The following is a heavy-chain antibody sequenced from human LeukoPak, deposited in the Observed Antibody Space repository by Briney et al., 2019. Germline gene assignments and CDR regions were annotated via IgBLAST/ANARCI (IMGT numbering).Heavy chain of an antibody. V-gene: IGHV4-39*01. CDR1: GGSISSGSSY. J-gene: IGHJ5*02. Sequence: PSETLSLTCTVSGGSISSGSSYWGWLRQPPGKGPEWIGSIYCSGSTYYNPSLKSRVTISVDTSKNQFSLKLSSVTAADTAVYYCARAAPYYDFWSGYSGRNWFDPWGQGTLVTVSS. D-gene: IGHD3-3*01. CDR3: ARAAPYYDFWSGYSGRNWFDP. CDR2: IYCSGST.